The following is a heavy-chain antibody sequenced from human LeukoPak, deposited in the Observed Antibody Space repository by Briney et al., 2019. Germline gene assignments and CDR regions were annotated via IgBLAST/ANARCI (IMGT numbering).Heavy chain of an antibody. D-gene: IGHD5-24*01. CDR1: GGTFSSYA. CDR3: ATASRDGYQMRGWAFDI. J-gene: IGHJ3*02. CDR2: IIPIFGTA. V-gene: IGHV1-69*05. Sequence: SSVKVSCKASGGTFSSYAISWVRQAPGQGLEWMGGIIPIFGTANYAQKFQGRVTITTDESTSTAYMELSSLRSEDTAVYYCATASRDGYQMRGWAFDIWGQGTMVTVSS.